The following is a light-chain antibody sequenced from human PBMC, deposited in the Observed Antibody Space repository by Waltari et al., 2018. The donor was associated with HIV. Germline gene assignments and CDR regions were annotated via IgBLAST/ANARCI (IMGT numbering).Light chain of an antibody. J-gene: IGLJ1*01. CDR1: SSNIGSNT. CDR2: SLD. CDR3: AAWDDSLNAYV. V-gene: IGLV1-44*01. Sequence: QSVLTQTPSASGTPGQRVIVSCSGSSSNIGSNTVNWYQQLPGAAPRHRIHSLDQRPSEGPDRFSGSKSGASASLAISGLQSEDEADYYCAAWDDSLNAYVFGGGTKVTVL.